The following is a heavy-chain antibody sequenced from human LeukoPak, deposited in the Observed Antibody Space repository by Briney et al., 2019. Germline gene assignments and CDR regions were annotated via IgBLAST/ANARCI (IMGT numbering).Heavy chain of an antibody. Sequence: GGSLRLSCADSGLTSSTFSMNWVRQARGKALEWVSSISSSSSYIYYAGSVKGRFTISKGTAKNSLYLQMNSLRAEDTAVYYCAMEGYSGNYPAYWGQGTLVTVSS. J-gene: IGHJ4*02. V-gene: IGHV3-21*01. D-gene: IGHD1-26*01. CDR3: AMEGYSGNYPAY. CDR1: GLTSSTFS. CDR2: ISSSSSYI.